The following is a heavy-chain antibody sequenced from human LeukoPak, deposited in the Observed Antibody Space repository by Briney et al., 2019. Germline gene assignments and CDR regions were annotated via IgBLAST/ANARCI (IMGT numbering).Heavy chain of an antibody. CDR1: GFTFSSYG. Sequence: PGGSLRLSCAASGFTFSSYGMHWVRQAPGKGLEWVAFIRYDGSNKYYADSVKGRFTISRDNSKNTLYLQMNSLRAEDTAVYYCAREEIVVVVAATALDYWGQGTLVTVSS. CDR3: AREEIVVVVAATALDY. CDR2: IRYDGSNK. V-gene: IGHV3-30*02. D-gene: IGHD2-15*01. J-gene: IGHJ4*02.